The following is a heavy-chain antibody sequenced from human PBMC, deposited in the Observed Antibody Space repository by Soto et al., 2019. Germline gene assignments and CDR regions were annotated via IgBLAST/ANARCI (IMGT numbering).Heavy chain of an antibody. CDR2: IIPIFGTA. Sequence: SVKVSCKASGGTFSSYAISWVRQAPGQGLEWMGGIIPIFGTANYAQKFQGRVTITADKSTSTAYMELSSLRSEDTAVFYCARGDYCSGTSCYVVARYWGQGTLVTVSS. V-gene: IGHV1-69*06. CDR1: GGTFSSYA. CDR3: ARGDYCSGTSCYVVARY. J-gene: IGHJ4*02. D-gene: IGHD2-2*01.